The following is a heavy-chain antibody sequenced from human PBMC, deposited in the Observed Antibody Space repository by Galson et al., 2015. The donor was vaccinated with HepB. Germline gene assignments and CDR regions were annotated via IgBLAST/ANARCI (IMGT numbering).Heavy chain of an antibody. CDR3: ARVRGSRGDGMDV. D-gene: IGHD3-10*01. Sequence: QSGAEVKKPGESLRISCEGSGYSFTSHWISWVRQMPGKGLEWMGRIDPSDSYVDYRPSFQGHVTISADKSISTAFLQWSRLKASGTAMYYCARVRGSRGDGMDVWGQGTTVTVSS. CDR2: IDPSDSYV. J-gene: IGHJ6*02. CDR1: GYSFTSHW. V-gene: IGHV5-10-1*01.